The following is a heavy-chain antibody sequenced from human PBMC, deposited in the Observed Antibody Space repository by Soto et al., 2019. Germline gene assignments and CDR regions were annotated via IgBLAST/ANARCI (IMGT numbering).Heavy chain of an antibody. CDR1: GGPISRNER. CDR2: ISRSGSP. CDR3: ATRDNYRFY. Sequence: QVQLQESGPGLVKPSGTLSLACAVSGGPISRNERWSWVRQPPGKGLEWVGDISRSGSPNYNSSLEGRINISLDKSKNQFSLNLNSVTAADTAVYYCATRDNYRFYWGQGTLVTVSS. J-gene: IGHJ4*01. V-gene: IGHV4-4*02. D-gene: IGHD1-7*01.